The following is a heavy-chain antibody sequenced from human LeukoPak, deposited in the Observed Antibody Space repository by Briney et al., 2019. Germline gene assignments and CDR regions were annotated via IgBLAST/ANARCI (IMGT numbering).Heavy chain of an antibody. CDR2: ISGSGGST. D-gene: IGHD3-22*01. CDR1: GFTFSSYA. Sequence: PGGSLRLSCAASGFTFSSYAMSWVRQAPGKGLEWVSAISGSGGSTYYADSVKGRFTISRDNSKNTLYLQVSSLRAEDTAVYYCAKDLYYNSRGTPTDYWGQGTLVTVSS. CDR3: AKDLYYNSRGTPTDY. V-gene: IGHV3-23*01. J-gene: IGHJ4*02.